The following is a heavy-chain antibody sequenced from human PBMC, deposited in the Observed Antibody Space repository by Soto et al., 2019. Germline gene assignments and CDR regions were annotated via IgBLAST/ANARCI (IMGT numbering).Heavy chain of an antibody. J-gene: IGHJ4*02. CDR3: FGGQYLGDY. D-gene: IGHD3-22*01. CDR2: ISYDGSNK. CDR1: GFTFNNYG. V-gene: IGHV3-30*03. Sequence: QVQLVESGGGVVQPGRSLRLSCGASGFTFNNYGMQWVRQAPGKGLEWVALISYDGSNKYYADYVNGRFTISRDNSKNTRYLQMNSLRTEDKAVYYCFGGQYLGDYWGQGTLVTVPS.